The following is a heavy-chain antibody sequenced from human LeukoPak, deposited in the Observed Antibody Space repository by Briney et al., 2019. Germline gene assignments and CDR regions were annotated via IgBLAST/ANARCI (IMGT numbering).Heavy chain of an antibody. D-gene: IGHD1-26*01. J-gene: IGHJ5*02. CDR2: ISGSGGST. V-gene: IGHV3-23*01. Sequence: PGGSLRLSCAASGFTFSSYAMSWVRQAPGKGLEWVSAISGSGGSTYYADSVKGRFTISRDNSKNTLYLQMNSLRAEDTAVYYCAKDTSGSYLGNWFDPWGQGTLVTVSS. CDR3: AKDTSGSYLGNWFDP. CDR1: GFTFSSYA.